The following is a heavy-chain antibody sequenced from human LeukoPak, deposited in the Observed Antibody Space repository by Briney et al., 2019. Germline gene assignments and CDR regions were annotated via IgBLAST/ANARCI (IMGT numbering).Heavy chain of an antibody. CDR1: GYTFTSYG. J-gene: IGHJ4*02. Sequence: GASVKVSCKASGYTFTSYGISWVRQAPGQGLEGMGWISAYNGNTNYAQKLQGRVTMTTDTSTRTAYMELRSLRSDDTAVYYCARGGRSVREQQLPLGYWGQGTLVTVSS. CDR2: ISAYNGNT. CDR3: ARGGRSVREQQLPLGY. D-gene: IGHD6-13*01. V-gene: IGHV1-18*01.